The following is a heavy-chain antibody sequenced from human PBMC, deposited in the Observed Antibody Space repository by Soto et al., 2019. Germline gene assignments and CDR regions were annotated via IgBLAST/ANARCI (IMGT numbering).Heavy chain of an antibody. CDR3: AGYSSGWDDAFDI. J-gene: IGHJ3*02. D-gene: IGHD6-19*01. CDR1: GFTFSNYW. Sequence: GGSLRLSCAASGFTFSNYWMHWVRQAPGKGLVWVSRINSDGITTSYADSVKGRFTISRDNAKNTLYLQMNSLRAEDTAVYYCAGYSSGWDDAFDIWGQGTMVTVSS. CDR2: INSDGITT. V-gene: IGHV3-74*01.